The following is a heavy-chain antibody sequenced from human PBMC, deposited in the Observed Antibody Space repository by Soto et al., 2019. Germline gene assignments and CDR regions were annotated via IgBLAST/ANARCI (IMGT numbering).Heavy chain of an antibody. V-gene: IGHV1-2*02. D-gene: IGHD3-3*01. Sequence: QLHLVQSGAVVKKPGASVTVSCSASGYPVTAYYMHWVRQAPGRGLEWMGGINPATGAAKYTQTFQGRVNMTRDTATSTVFKEPSGLTSEDTAGFYCARGGGVGVAGSAAFDMWGQGTLVTVSS. CDR2: INPATGAA. CDR1: GYPVTAYY. J-gene: IGHJ3*02. CDR3: ARGGGVGVAGSAAFDM.